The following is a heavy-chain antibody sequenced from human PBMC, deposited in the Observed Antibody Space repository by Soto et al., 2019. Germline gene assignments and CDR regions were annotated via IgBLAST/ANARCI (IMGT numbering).Heavy chain of an antibody. Sequence: QVQLQESGPGLVTPSETLSLTCTVSGGSSSSYYWSWIRQHPGKGLEWIGYIYYSGSTNYTPSLRSRVTISVDTSKNQFSLKLSSVTAADTAVYYCARGRGGWFINQLLNAFDIWGQGTMVTVSS. V-gene: IGHV4-59*01. D-gene: IGHD2-2*01. CDR2: IYYSGST. CDR3: ARGRGGWFINQLLNAFDI. J-gene: IGHJ3*02. CDR1: GGSSSSYY.